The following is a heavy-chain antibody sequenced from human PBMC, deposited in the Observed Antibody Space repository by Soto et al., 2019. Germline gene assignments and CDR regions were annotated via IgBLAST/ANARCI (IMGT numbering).Heavy chain of an antibody. CDR3: AKEVPYRRTDFDF. Sequence: EVQLLESGGGLVQPGGSLRLSCAASGFTFSIYDMTWVRQAPGKGLEWVSGITGNGGGTYYADSVKGRFTLSRDNSKNTLYLQMSSLRAEDTAVYYCAKEVPYRRTDFDFWGQGTLVTVSS. D-gene: IGHD1-1*01. J-gene: IGHJ4*02. V-gene: IGHV3-23*01. CDR2: ITGNGGGT. CDR1: GFTFSIYD.